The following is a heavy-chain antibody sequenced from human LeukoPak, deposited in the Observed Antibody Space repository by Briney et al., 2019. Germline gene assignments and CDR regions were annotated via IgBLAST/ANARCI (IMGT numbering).Heavy chain of an antibody. CDR1: GFTLSDSS. CDR2: IRSKAYSYAT. CDR3: TRVVPAVSGMDV. Sequence: PRGYPNLSCAATGFTLSDSSLHWDHQASGKRLELVGRIRSKAYSYATAYAASVKGRFTISRDDSKNTAYLQMNSLNTEDTAVYYCTRVVPAVSGMDVWGQGTTVSVSS. V-gene: IGHV3-73*01. D-gene: IGHD2-2*01. J-gene: IGHJ6*02.